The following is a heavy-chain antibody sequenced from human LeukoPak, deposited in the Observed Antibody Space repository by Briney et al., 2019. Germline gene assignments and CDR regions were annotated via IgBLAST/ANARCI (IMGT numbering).Heavy chain of an antibody. Sequence: GGSLRLSCAASGVTFSSYAMSWVRQAPGKGLEWVSAISGSGGSTYYADSVKGRFTISRDNSKNTLYLQMNSLRAEDTAVYYCVGGGWYDLGWFDPWGQGTLVTVSS. CDR2: ISGSGGST. CDR1: GVTFSSYA. D-gene: IGHD6-19*01. CDR3: VGGGWYDLGWFDP. V-gene: IGHV3-23*01. J-gene: IGHJ5*02.